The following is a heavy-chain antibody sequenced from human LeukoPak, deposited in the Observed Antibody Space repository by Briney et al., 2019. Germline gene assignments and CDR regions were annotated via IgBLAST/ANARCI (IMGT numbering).Heavy chain of an antibody. CDR1: GFTFSSYS. V-gene: IGHV3-48*04. Sequence: TGGSLRLSCAASGFTFSSYSMSWVRQAPGKGLEWVSYISSSSSTIYYADSVEGRFTISRDNAKNSLHLQMNSLRAEDTAVYYCASHHPSYYFDYWGQGTLVTVSS. J-gene: IGHJ4*02. CDR2: ISSSSSTI. CDR3: ASHHPSYYFDY.